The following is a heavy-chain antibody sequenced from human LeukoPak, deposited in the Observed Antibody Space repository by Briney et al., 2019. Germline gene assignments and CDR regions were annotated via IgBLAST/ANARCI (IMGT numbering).Heavy chain of an antibody. CDR1: GDSISGYY. Sequence: SETLSLTCTVSGDSISGYYWSWIRQPPGKGLESIGYIYYNGNTNYNPSLKSRVTISIDTSNNQFSLHLRSVTAADTAVYYCARGPLGYSGSSRGFDPWGQGMLATVSS. CDR3: ARGPLGYSGSSRGFDP. D-gene: IGHD1-26*01. J-gene: IGHJ5*02. V-gene: IGHV4-59*01. CDR2: IYYNGNT.